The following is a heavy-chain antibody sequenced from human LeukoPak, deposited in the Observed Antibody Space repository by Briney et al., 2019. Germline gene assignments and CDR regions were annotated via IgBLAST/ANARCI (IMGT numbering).Heavy chain of an antibody. Sequence: GASVKVSCKASGGTFSSYAISWVRQAPGQGLEWMGGIIPIFGTANYAQKLQGRVTMTTDTSTSTAYMELRSLRSDDTAVYYCARVITSLNSGSYSTKWFDPWGQGTLVTVSS. D-gene: IGHD3-10*01. J-gene: IGHJ5*02. CDR2: IIPIFGTA. V-gene: IGHV1-69*05. CDR1: GGTFSSYA. CDR3: ARVITSLNSGSYSTKWFDP.